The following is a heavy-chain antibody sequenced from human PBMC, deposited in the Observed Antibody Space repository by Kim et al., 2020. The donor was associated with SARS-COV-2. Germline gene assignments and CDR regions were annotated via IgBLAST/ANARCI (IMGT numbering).Heavy chain of an antibody. Sequence: GGSLRLSCLASGFTFSSYAMSWVRQTPGKGLEWVSAISGSGGSTYYADSVKGRFTISRDNSKNTLYLQTNSLRAEDTAVYYCAKDRYYGDYRGRYFDLWGRGTLVTVSS. J-gene: IGHJ2*01. CDR3: AKDRYYGDYRGRYFDL. V-gene: IGHV3-23*01. D-gene: IGHD4-17*01. CDR2: ISGSGGST. CDR1: GFTFSSYA.